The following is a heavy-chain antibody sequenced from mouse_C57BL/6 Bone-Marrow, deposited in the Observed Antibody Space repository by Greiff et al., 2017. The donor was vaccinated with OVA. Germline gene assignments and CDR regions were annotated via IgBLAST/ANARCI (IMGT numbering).Heavy chain of an antibody. Sequence: VQLQQSGAELVKPGASVKLSCTASGFNIKDYYMHWVKQRTEQGLEWIGRIDPEDGETKYAPKFQGQATITADTSSRTAYLQLSSLTSESTAVYYWDRESDSSGYEDAMDYWGQGTTVTVSS. CDR1: GFNIKDYY. CDR3: DRESDSSGYEDAMDY. CDR2: IDPEDGET. V-gene: IGHV14-2*01. D-gene: IGHD3-2*02. J-gene: IGHJ4*01.